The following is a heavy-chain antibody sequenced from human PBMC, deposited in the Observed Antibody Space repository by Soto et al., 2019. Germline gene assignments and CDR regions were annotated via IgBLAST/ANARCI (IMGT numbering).Heavy chain of an antibody. Sequence: SETLCVPCTLSVGSVSVYYWNWIRQSTGQGLEWIGYIDASGSPYYNPSLRSRGTISADTSKNHISLKLTSPTAADTALYYCARGAGPSPPQYWGRGTMVTVSS. V-gene: IGHV4-59*02. CDR2: IDASGSP. CDR1: VGSVSVYY. CDR3: ARGAGPSPPQY. J-gene: IGHJ4*02. D-gene: IGHD3-10*01.